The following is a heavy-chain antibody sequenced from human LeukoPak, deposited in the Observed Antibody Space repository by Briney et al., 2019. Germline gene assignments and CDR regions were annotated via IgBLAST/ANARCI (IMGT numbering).Heavy chain of an antibody. CDR1: GYTLSVLP. CDR3: ATRTVPTAIHSAFDI. CDR2: YAPGDGET. D-gene: IGHD2-2*02. J-gene: IGHJ3*02. V-gene: IGHV1-24*01. Sequence: ASVKVSCKSSGYTLSVLPIHWVRQAPGKGLECMGGYAPGDGETFYTQEFQGRVTMTEDISTDTAYMELSSLRSDDSAMYYCATRTVPTAIHSAFDIWGQGTMVTVSS.